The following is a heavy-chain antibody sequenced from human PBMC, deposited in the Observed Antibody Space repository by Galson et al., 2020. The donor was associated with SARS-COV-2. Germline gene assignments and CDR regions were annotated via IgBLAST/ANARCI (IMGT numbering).Heavy chain of an antibody. J-gene: IGHJ4*02. CDR3: PRGAGSSGWYYFDY. CDR1: GYTFTNNY. Sequence: ASVKVSCKASGYTFTNNYMRWVRQAPGQGLEWLGIINPSGDTTSYAQKFRGRVTLSRDTSTSTVYMELSSLTSEDTAVYYCPRGAGSSGWYYFDYWGQGTLVTVSS. V-gene: IGHV1-46*03. CDR2: INPSGDTT. D-gene: IGHD6-19*01.